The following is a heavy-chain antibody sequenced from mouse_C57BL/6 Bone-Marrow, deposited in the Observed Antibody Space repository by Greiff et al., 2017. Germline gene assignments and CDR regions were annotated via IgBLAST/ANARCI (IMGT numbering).Heavy chain of an antibody. Sequence: VKLQESGPELVKPGASVKISCKASGYAFSSSWMTWVKQRPGTGLEWIGRIYPGDGDTNYNGKVKGKATLTADKASSTAYMQLSSLTTEDSAVYFCARSTEICDDYDGNVDYWGQGTTLTVSS. J-gene: IGHJ2*01. V-gene: IGHV1-82*01. CDR2: IYPGDGDT. CDR3: ARSTEICDDYDGNVDY. D-gene: IGHD2-4*01. CDR1: GYAFSSSW.